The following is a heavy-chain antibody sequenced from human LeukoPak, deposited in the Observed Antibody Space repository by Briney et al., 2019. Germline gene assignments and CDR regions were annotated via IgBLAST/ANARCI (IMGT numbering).Heavy chain of an antibody. Sequence: GGSLRLSCAASGFTFSNYGVHWVRQAPGKGLEWVSFIRFDGSNKYYADSVKGRFTISRDSSKNTLYLQMNSLRAEDTAVYYCAKACRQGAALAEFDYWGQGTLVTVSS. V-gene: IGHV3-30*02. CDR2: IRFDGSNK. J-gene: IGHJ4*02. D-gene: IGHD1-26*01. CDR1: GFTFSNYG. CDR3: AKACRQGAALAEFDY.